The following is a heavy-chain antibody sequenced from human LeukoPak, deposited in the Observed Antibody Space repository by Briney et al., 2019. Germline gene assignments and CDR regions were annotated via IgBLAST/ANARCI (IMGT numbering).Heavy chain of an antibody. V-gene: IGHV3-30*18. D-gene: IGHD1-26*01. CDR1: GFTFSSYG. CDR2: ISYDGSNK. CDR3: AKDRGGAPSLYAQDFDY. J-gene: IGHJ4*02. Sequence: GRSLRLSCAASGFTFSSYGMHWVRQAPGKGLEWVAVISYDGSNKYYADFVKGRFTISRDNSKNTLYLQMNSLRAEDTAVYYCAKDRGGAPSLYAQDFDYWGQGTLVTVSS.